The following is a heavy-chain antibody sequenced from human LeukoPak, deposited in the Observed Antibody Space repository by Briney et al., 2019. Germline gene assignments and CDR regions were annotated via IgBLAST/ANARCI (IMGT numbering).Heavy chain of an antibody. CDR3: ARAHKCSGGSCYNWFDP. J-gene: IGHJ5*02. V-gene: IGHV3-74*01. Sequence: GGSLRLSCAASGFAFSSYWMHWVRQAPGKGLVWVSRINSDGSSTSYADSVKGRFTISRDNAKNTLYLQMNSLRAEDTAVYYCARAHKCSGGSCYNWFDPWSQGTLVTVSS. D-gene: IGHD2-15*01. CDR1: GFAFSSYW. CDR2: INSDGSST.